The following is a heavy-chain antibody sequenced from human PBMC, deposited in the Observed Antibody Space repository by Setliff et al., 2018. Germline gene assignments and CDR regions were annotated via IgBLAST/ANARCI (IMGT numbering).Heavy chain of an antibody. Sequence: GASVKVSCKASGGTFSSYGVSWVRQAPGQGLEWMGWISAYNGYIVYAQKFQGRVTITTDESTSTAYMELDSLRSEDTAVYYCARGHSSGWYDHWGQGTLVTVSS. D-gene: IGHD6-19*01. V-gene: IGHV1-69*05. CDR1: GGTFSSYG. CDR2: ISAYNGYI. CDR3: ARGHSSGWYDH. J-gene: IGHJ5*02.